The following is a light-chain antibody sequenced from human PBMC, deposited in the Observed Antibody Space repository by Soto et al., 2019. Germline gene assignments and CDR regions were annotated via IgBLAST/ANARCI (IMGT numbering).Light chain of an antibody. CDR1: QSVSSN. V-gene: IGKV3-15*01. Sequence: EIVMTQSPATLSVSPGERATLSCRASQSVSSNSAWYQQKPGQAPRLLIYGASTRATGIPARFSGSGSGTEFTLTISSLQSEDFAVYYCQQYTNWHRTCCQETKVDIK. CDR2: GAS. J-gene: IGKJ1*01. CDR3: QQYTNWHRT.